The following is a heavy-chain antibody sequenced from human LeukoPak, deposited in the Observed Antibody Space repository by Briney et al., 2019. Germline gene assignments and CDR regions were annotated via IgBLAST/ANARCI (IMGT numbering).Heavy chain of an antibody. J-gene: IGHJ4*02. Sequence: PGGSLRLSCAASGFTFSSYSMNWVRQAPGKGLEWVGFIRSKAYGGTTEYAASVKGTFTISRDDSKSNAQMQMNSLKTEDTAVYYCTRDAWMAKPYYYDSSGYYFVYWGQGTLVTVSS. D-gene: IGHD3-22*01. V-gene: IGHV3-49*04. CDR2: IRSKAYGGTT. CDR1: GFTFSSYS. CDR3: TRDAWMAKPYYYDSSGYYFVY.